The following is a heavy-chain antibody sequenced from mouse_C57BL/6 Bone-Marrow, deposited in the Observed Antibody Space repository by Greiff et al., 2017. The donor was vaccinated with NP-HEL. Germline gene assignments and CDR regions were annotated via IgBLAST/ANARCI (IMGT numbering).Heavy chain of an antibody. CDR1: GYTFTSYG. V-gene: IGHV1-81*01. J-gene: IGHJ4*01. CDR2: IYPRSGNT. Sequence: QVHVKQSGAELARPGASVKLSCKASGYTFTSYGISWVKQRTGQGLEWIGEIYPRSGNTYYNEKFKGKATLTADKSSSTAYMELRSLTSEDSAVYFCARSSGYDGYYYAMDYWGQGTSVTVSS. CDR3: ARSSGYDGYYYAMDY. D-gene: IGHD2-2*01.